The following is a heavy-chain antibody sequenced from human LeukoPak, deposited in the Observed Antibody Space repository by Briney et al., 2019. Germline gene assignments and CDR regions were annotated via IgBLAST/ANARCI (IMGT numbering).Heavy chain of an antibody. Sequence: ESGPTLVNPTQTLTLTCTFSAFSLSTSGMCVSWIRQPPGKALEWLARIDCDDDKYYSTSLKTRLTISKDTSKNQVVLTMTNMDPVDTATYYCARTISSYYYDSSGYYYNIDYWGQGTLVTVSS. CDR2: IDCDDDK. D-gene: IGHD3-22*01. V-gene: IGHV2-70*11. J-gene: IGHJ4*02. CDR1: AFSLSTSGMC. CDR3: ARTISSYYYDSSGYYYNIDY.